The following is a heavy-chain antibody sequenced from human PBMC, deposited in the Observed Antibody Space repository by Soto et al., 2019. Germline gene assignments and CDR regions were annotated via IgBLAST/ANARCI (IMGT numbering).Heavy chain of an antibody. CDR1: PFTFTAHA. CDR3: AKESNVWYEGKFDY. CDR2: ISGNSDGT. Sequence: GGSLRLSCVVSPFTFTAHAMSWVRQAPGKGLEWVAGISGNSDGTYCADSVKGRFTISRDNSKNILYLQMNSLRAEDTAVYYCAKESNVWYEGKFDYWGQGTLVTVSS. V-gene: IGHV3-23*01. J-gene: IGHJ4*02. D-gene: IGHD6-13*01.